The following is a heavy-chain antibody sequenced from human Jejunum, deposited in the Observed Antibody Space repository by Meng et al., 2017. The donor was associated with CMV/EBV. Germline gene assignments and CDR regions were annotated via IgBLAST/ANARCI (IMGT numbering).Heavy chain of an antibody. Sequence: VRRQGSGPGAVTPSQTLSLPRAVSGGSISCGSYYWSWIRQPAGKGLEWIGRFYPTGTINYNPSLKSRVTISVDTSKNQFSLRLSSVTAADTAVYYCARGAAVAGGRYFDLWGRGTLVTVSS. D-gene: IGHD6-19*01. V-gene: IGHV4-61*02. J-gene: IGHJ2*01. CDR3: ARGAAVAGGRYFDL. CDR2: FYPTGTI. CDR1: GGSISCGSYY.